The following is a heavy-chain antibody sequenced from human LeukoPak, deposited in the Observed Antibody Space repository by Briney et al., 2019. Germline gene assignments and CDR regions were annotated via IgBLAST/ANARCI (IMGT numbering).Heavy chain of an antibody. D-gene: IGHD3-22*01. J-gene: IGHJ6*03. CDR2: ISSSGSTI. Sequence: GGSLRLSCTASDFTFSSYAMHWIRQAPGKGLEWVSYISSSGSTIYYADSVKGRFTISRDNAKNSLYLQMNSLRAEDTAVYYCARDLVSSGYYAKKGYYYYYYMDVWGKGTTVTVSS. CDR1: DFTFSSYA. CDR3: ARDLVSSGYYAKKGYYYYYYMDV. V-gene: IGHV3-48*03.